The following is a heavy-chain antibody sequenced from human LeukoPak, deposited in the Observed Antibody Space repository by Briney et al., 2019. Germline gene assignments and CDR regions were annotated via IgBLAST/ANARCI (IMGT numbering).Heavy chain of an antibody. Sequence: GESVKISCKGSGYSFTSYWIGWVRQMPGKGLEWMGIIYPGDSDTRYSPSFQGQVTISVDKSISTAYLQWSSLKASDTAMYYCARLTYYYGSGSYWPGYFDYWGQGTLVTVSS. D-gene: IGHD3-10*01. V-gene: IGHV5-51*01. CDR1: GYSFTSYW. J-gene: IGHJ4*02. CDR3: ARLTYYYGSGSYWPGYFDY. CDR2: IYPGDSDT.